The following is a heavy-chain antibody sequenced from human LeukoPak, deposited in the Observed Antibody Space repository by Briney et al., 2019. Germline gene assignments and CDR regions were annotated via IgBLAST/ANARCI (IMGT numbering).Heavy chain of an antibody. CDR3: AREGYYGSGSPPSLYFDY. Sequence: GGSLRLSCAASGFTFSSYSMNWVRQAPGKGLEWVSSISSSSSYIYYADSVKGRFTISRDNSRSTLYLQMNSLRPEDTAIYYCAREGYYGSGSPPSLYFDYWGQGTLVTVSP. CDR2: ISSSSSYI. CDR1: GFTFSSYS. D-gene: IGHD3-10*01. J-gene: IGHJ4*02. V-gene: IGHV3-21*01.